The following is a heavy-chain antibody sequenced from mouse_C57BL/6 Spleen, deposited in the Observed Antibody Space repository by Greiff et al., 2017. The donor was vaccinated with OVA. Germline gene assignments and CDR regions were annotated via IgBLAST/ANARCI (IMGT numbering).Heavy chain of an antibody. CDR2: ISSGGSYT. V-gene: IGHV5-6*01. D-gene: IGHD2-5*01. Sequence: EVKVVESGGDLVKPGGSLKLSCAASGFTFSSYGMSWVRQTPDKRLAWVATISSGGSYTYYPDSVKGRFTISRDNAKNTLYLQMSSLKSEDTAMYYCARPHYSNYVAYWGQGTLVTVSA. J-gene: IGHJ3*01. CDR3: ARPHYSNYVAY. CDR1: GFTFSSYG.